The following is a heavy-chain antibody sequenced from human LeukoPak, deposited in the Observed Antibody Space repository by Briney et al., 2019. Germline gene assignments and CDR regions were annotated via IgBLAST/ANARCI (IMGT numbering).Heavy chain of an antibody. V-gene: IGHV3-30*18. D-gene: IGHD5-18*01. CDR1: GFTFSSYN. J-gene: IGHJ4*02. Sequence: SGRSLRLSCAASGFTFSSYNMHWVRQAPGKGLEWVALISSDGSKQYYADSVKGRFTISRDNSKNTLYLQMNSLRPEDTAMYYCAKDMGYRFGHGFDYWGQGSLVTVSS. CDR2: ISSDGSKQ. CDR3: AKDMGYRFGHGFDY.